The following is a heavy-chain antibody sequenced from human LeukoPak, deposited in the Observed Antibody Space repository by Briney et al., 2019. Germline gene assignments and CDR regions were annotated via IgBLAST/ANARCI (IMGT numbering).Heavy chain of an antibody. Sequence: SETLSLTCTVSGGSISSGGYYWSWIRQPPGKGLEWIGYIYYSGSTNYNPSLKSRVTISVDTSKNQFSLKLSSVTAADTAVYYCARAALAAAVDYWGQGTLVTVSS. J-gene: IGHJ4*02. V-gene: IGHV4-61*08. CDR2: IYYSGST. CDR3: ARAALAAAVDY. D-gene: IGHD6-13*01. CDR1: GGSISSGGYY.